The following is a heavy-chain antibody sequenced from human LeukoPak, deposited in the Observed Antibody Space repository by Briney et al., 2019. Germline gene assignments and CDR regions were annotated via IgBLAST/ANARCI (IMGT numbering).Heavy chain of an antibody. CDR1: GFSFSSYW. V-gene: IGHV3-7*01. J-gene: IGHJ4*02. CDR2: IKPDGSGK. CDR3: SSQPAVIDLDF. Sequence: PGGSLRLSCAASGFSFSSYWMTWVRQVPGKGLEWVANIKPDGSGKHYVDSVKGRFTISRDNAKSSLYLQMDSLRVEDTAVYYCSSQPAVIDLDFWGQGALVTVSP. D-gene: IGHD2/OR15-2a*01.